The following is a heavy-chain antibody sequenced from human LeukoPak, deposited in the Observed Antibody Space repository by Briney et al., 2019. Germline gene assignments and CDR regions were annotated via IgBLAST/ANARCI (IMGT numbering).Heavy chain of an antibody. CDR1: GFTVSSNY. CDR3: ARGKVSTSCYDY. D-gene: IGHD2-2*01. Sequence: GGSLRLSCAASGFTVSSNYMSWVRQAPGKGLEWVSVIYCGGSTYYADSVKGRFTISRDNSKNTLYLQMNSLRAEDTAVYYCARGKVSTSCYDYWGQGTLVTVSS. CDR2: IYCGGST. V-gene: IGHV3-53*01. J-gene: IGHJ4*02.